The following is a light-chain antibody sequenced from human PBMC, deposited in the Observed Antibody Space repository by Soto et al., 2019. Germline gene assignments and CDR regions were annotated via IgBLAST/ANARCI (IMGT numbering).Light chain of an antibody. V-gene: IGKV3-15*01. Sequence: EIVLTQSPGTLSLSPGERATLFCRASQSVGSNLAWYQHKPGQAPRLLIYGVSTRATGIPARFSGSASGTDFILTISSLQSEDFAVYSCQQYNDWPITFGPGTRLEIK. CDR1: QSVGSN. CDR2: GVS. J-gene: IGKJ5*01. CDR3: QQYNDWPIT.